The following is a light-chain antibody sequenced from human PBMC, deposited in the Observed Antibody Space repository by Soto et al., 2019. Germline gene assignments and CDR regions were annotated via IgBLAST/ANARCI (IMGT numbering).Light chain of an antibody. CDR1: SSNIGSHT. V-gene: IGLV1-44*01. J-gene: IGLJ2*01. Sequence: QSVLTQPPSASGTPGQRVTISCSGSSSNIGSHTVNWYQQLPGTAPRLLIYNTYYRPSGVPDRFSGSKSGTSASLAISGLQSEDEADYYCAAWDDSLNGVVFGGGNKVTVL. CDR3: AAWDDSLNGVV. CDR2: NTY.